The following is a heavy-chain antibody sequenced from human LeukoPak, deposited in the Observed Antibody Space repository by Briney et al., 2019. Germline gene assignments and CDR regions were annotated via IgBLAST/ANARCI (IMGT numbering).Heavy chain of an antibody. Sequence: GGSPRLSCAASGFTFSSYAMSWVRQAPGKGLEWVSAISGSGGSTYYADSVKGRFTISRDNSKNTLYLQVNSLRAEDTAVYYCAKSEDCSSTSCYPFDYWGQGTLVTVSS. CDR1: GFTFSSYA. J-gene: IGHJ4*02. CDR3: AKSEDCSSTSCYPFDY. CDR2: ISGSGGST. V-gene: IGHV3-23*01. D-gene: IGHD2-2*01.